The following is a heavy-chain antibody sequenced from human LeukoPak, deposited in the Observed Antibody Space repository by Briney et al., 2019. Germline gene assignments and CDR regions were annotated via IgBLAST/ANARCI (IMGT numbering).Heavy chain of an antibody. CDR1: GYTFTSYG. CDR3: ARHGAGDQDYYFDY. Sequence: ASVKVSCTASGYTFTSYGISWVRQAPGQGLEWMGWISAYNGNTNYVQKLQGRVTMTTDTSTSTAYMELRSLRSDDTAVYYCARHGAGDQDYYFDYWGQGTLVTVSS. V-gene: IGHV1-18*01. D-gene: IGHD7-27*01. J-gene: IGHJ4*02. CDR2: ISAYNGNT.